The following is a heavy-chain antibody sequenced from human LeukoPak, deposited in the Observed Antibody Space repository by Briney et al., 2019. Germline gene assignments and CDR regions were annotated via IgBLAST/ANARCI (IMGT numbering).Heavy chain of an antibody. Sequence: GGSLRLSCAASGLTVSDNFMSWVRQAPGKGLEWVPGINDSGDSTYHADSVKGRFTISRGNTRKSLSLQMGSLRSEDTALYYCARESETSGWYDYWGQGTLVTVSS. CDR1: GLTVSDNF. CDR3: ARESETSGWYDY. J-gene: IGHJ4*02. V-gene: IGHV3-53*05. D-gene: IGHD6-19*01. CDR2: NDSGDST.